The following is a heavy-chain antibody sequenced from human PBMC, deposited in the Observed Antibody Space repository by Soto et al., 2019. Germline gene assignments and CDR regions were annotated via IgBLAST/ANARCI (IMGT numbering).Heavy chain of an antibody. V-gene: IGHV3-72*01. CDR1: GFTFSDHY. CDR2: SRDKVHSHTT. CDR3: ARGVVSTGYFDY. Sequence: EVQLAESGGGLVQPGGSLRLSCAASGFTFSDHYMDWVRQAPGKGLEWVGRSRDKVHSHTTEYAASVKGRFTISRSDSENSLYLQMNSLKTGDTAVYYCARGVVSTGYFDYWGQGTLVTVSS. D-gene: IGHD5-12*01. J-gene: IGHJ4*02.